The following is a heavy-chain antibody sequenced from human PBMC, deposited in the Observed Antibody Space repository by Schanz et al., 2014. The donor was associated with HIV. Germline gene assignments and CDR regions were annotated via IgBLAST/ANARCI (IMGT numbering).Heavy chain of an antibody. V-gene: IGHV3-30*18. CDR3: AKDRYSSSYFDY. CDR2: ISYDGSNK. J-gene: IGHJ4*02. D-gene: IGHD6-6*01. CDR1: GFTFSNYG. Sequence: QVQLVESGGGVVQPGRSLRLSCAASGFTFSNYGMHWVRQAPGKGLEWVAVISYDGSNKYYADSVKGRFTISRDNSKNTLYLQMNSLRAEDTAVYYCAKDRYSSSYFDYWGQGTLVTVSS.